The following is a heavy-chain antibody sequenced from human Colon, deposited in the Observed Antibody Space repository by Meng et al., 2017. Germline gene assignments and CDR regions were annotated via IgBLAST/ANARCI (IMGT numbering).Heavy chain of an antibody. CDR3: ARDNPGDYVWDY. CDR2: ISTYDDNT. J-gene: IGHJ4*02. Sequence: QVQLVQSGAEGTKPGASVKVSCKASGYTFTTYGISWMRQAPGQGLEWMGWISTYDDNTNYVEKFRGRVTMTTDTSTNTAYMELRSLRSDDTAVYYCARDNPGDYVWDYWGQGTLVTVSS. CDR1: GYTFTTYG. D-gene: IGHD4-17*01. V-gene: IGHV1-18*01.